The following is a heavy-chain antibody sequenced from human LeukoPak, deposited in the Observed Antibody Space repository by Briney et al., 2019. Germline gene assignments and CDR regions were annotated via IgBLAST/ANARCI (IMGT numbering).Heavy chain of an antibody. CDR3: ARAHDSSGYYPYYYYYMDV. J-gene: IGHJ6*03. CDR1: GGSFSGYY. D-gene: IGHD3-22*01. V-gene: IGHV4-59*10. Sequence: SETLSLTCAVYGGSFSGYYWSWIRQPAGKGLEWIGRIYTSGSTNYNPSLKSRVTISVDTSKNQFSLKLSSVTAADTAVYYCARAHDSSGYYPYYYYYMDVWGKGTTVTVSS. CDR2: IYTSGST.